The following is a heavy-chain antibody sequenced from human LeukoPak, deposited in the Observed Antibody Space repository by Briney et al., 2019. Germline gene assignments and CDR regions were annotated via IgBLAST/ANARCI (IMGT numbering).Heavy chain of an antibody. CDR2: INHRGSA. CDR1: GGSFSGHY. V-gene: IGHV4-34*01. J-gene: IGHJ4*02. Sequence: SETLSLTCAVYGGSFSGHYWGWIRQPPGKGLEWIGDINHRGSANYNPSLKSRVVLSVDTSKKQFSLRINSGTAADTAVYYCARGPDWGQGTLVIVSS. CDR3: ARGPD.